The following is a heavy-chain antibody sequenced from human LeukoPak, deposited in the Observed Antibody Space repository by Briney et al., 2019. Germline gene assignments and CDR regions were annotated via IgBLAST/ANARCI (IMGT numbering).Heavy chain of an antibody. D-gene: IGHD3-10*01. J-gene: IGHJ6*03. CDR3: ARLGSGSYYYYYYYIDV. Sequence: GESLQISCKGSGYRFTSYWIGWVRQVPGKGREWMGIVYPGDSDSRYSPSFQGQVTISADKSISTAYLQWSSLKASDTAMYYCARLGSGSYYYYYYYIDVWGKGTTVTVSS. V-gene: IGHV5-51*01. CDR2: VYPGDSDS. CDR1: GYRFTSYW.